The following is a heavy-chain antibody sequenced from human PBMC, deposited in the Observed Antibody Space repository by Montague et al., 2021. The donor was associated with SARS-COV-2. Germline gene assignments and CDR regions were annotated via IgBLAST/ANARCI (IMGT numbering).Heavy chain of an antibody. CDR3: ARGRQHFNMIVVVMTGGEYYFDY. CDR2: INHRGTS. V-gene: IGHV4-34*01. Sequence: ETLSLTCAVYGGSFSDYYWRWIRQPPGKGLEWIGEINHRGTSKCNTSLKSRVPISLDTSKNQFSLYLSSVTAADTAVYYCARGRQHFNMIVVVMTGGEYYFDYWGQGTLVTVS. J-gene: IGHJ4*02. D-gene: IGHD3-22*01. CDR1: GGSFSDYY.